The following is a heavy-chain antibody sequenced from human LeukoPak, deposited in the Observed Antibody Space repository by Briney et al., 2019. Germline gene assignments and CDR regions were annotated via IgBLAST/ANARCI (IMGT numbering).Heavy chain of an antibody. CDR3: ARAIYGDYDQVGFDP. Sequence: PSETLSLTCTISCGSISSYYCSLIHQPAGKVLEWIGRIYTSGSTNYNPSLKSRVTMSVDTSKNQFSLKLSSVTAADTAVYYCARAIYGDYDQVGFDPWGQGTLVTVSS. V-gene: IGHV4-4*07. J-gene: IGHJ5*02. D-gene: IGHD4-17*01. CDR1: CGSISSYY. CDR2: IYTSGST.